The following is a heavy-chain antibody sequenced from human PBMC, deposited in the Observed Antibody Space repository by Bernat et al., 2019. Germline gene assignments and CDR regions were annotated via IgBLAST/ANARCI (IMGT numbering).Heavy chain of an antibody. CDR1: GFTFSSYW. V-gene: IGHV3-74*01. CDR3: ARDQTYYDILTGYYLSAAMDV. J-gene: IGHJ6*03. CDR2: INSDGRST. Sequence: EVQLVESGGGLVQPGGSLRLSCAASGFTFSSYWMHWVRQAPGKGLAWVSRINSDGRSTDYADSVKGRFTISRDNAKNTLYLQMNSLRAEDTAVYYCARDQTYYDILTGYYLSAAMDVWGKRTTVTVSS. D-gene: IGHD3-9*01.